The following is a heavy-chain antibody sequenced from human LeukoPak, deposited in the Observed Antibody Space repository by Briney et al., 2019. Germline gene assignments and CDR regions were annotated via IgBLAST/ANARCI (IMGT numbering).Heavy chain of an antibody. CDR2: IWYDGSNK. D-gene: IGHD7-27*01. J-gene: IGHJ4*02. V-gene: IGHV3-33*01. CDR3: ARDRNWGSAAHHFDL. CDR1: GFTFRNYG. Sequence: WGSLRLSCAASGFTFRNYGMHWGRQAPGKGLGWVAVIWYDGSNKIYADAVKGRFTFSRDNSKNMLYLQMNSLRAEDTAVYYCARDRNWGSAAHHFDLWGQGTLVSVSS.